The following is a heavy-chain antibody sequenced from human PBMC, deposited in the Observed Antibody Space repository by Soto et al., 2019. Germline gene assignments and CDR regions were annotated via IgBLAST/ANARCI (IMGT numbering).Heavy chain of an antibody. CDR3: ANDRDSSCWFSGYYYGVDV. V-gene: IGHV3-30*18. D-gene: IGHD6-19*01. J-gene: IGHJ6*02. Sequence: QVQLVESGGGVVQPGRSLRLSCAASGFTFSSYGMHWVRQAPGKGLEWVALISHDGSNKYYADSVKGRFTIYRDNSQNPLSLQVSSLRPEDTAVYYCANDRDSSCWFSGYYYGVDVWGQGTTVTVSS. CDR1: GFTFSSYG. CDR2: ISHDGSNK.